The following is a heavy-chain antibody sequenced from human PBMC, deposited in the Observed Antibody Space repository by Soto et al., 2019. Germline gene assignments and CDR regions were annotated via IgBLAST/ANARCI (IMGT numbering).Heavy chain of an antibody. CDR1: GFTVSTNY. CDR2: IFSGGTT. V-gene: IGHV3-53*04. Sequence: EEQLVESGGGLVQPGGSLRLSCAASGFTVSTNYMTWVRQAPGKGLEWVSVIFSGGTTYFADSVKGRFTISRHNSENTLYRQMNSLRPGDRAVYYCAGGGYNGTYYYYMDVWGKGTTIPVSS. CDR3: AGGGYNGTYYYYMDV. D-gene: IGHD5-12*01. J-gene: IGHJ6*03.